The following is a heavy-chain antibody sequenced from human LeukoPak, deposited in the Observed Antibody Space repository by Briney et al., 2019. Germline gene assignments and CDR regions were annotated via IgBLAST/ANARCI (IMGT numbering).Heavy chain of an antibody. J-gene: IGHJ4*02. D-gene: IGHD2-2*01. CDR2: ISSSSSYT. CDR3: ARVNCSSTSCHFDY. CDR1: GFTFSGYA. Sequence: GGSLRLSCAASGFTFSGYAMNWVRQAPGKGLEWVSYISSSSSYTNYADSVKGRFTISRDNAKNSLYLQMNSLRAEDTAVYYCARVNCSSTSCHFDYWGQGTLVTVSS. V-gene: IGHV3-11*05.